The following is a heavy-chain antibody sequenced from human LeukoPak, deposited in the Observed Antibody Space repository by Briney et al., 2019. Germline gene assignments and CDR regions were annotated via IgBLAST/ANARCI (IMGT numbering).Heavy chain of an antibody. CDR2: ISSGSYNI. Sequence: GGSLRLSCAASGFTFSDYSMNWVRQAPGKGLEWVSSISSGSYNIHYADSVKGRFTISRDNAKNSMYLQMNSLRAEDTAVYYCARGDGAPDYWGQGTLVTVSS. D-gene: IGHD4-17*01. CDR1: GFTFSDYS. CDR3: ARGDGAPDY. J-gene: IGHJ4*02. V-gene: IGHV3-21*01.